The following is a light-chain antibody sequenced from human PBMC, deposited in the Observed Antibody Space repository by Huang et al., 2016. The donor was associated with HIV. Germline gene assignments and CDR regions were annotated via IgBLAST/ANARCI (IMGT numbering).Light chain of an antibody. J-gene: IGKJ5*01. V-gene: IGKV1-9*01. Sequence: IQLTQSPSSLSASVGDRVTITCRASQDINTNLAWYQQKPGKAPKVLIYAASTLQSGVPSRFSGSASGIYFSLTIKNLQPEDFATYYCQQLDTYPITFGQGTRLDI. CDR3: QQLDTYPIT. CDR1: QDINTN. CDR2: AAS.